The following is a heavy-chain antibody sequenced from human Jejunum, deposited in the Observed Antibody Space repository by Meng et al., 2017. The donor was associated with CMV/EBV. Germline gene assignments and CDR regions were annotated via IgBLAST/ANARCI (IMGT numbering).Heavy chain of an antibody. CDR1: GFIFDDYA. CDR3: VRDRGSYYVGAFDI. J-gene: IGHJ3*02. CDR2: MNWNGGSI. V-gene: IGHV3-20*01. D-gene: IGHD1-26*01. Sequence: GFIFDDYAMRWVRQAPGKGLEWVAGMNWNGGSITYADSVKGRFTISRDNAKDSLYLQMNSLRAEDTALYHCVRDRGSYYVGAFDIWGQGTMVTVSS.